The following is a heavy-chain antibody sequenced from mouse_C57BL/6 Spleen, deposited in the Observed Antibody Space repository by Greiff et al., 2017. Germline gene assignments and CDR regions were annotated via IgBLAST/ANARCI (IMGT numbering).Heavy chain of an antibody. Sequence: QVQLQQPGTELVKPGASVKLSCKASGYTFTSYWMHWVKQRPGQGLEWIGNINPSNGGTNYNEKFKSKATLTVDKSSSTAYMQLSSLTSEDSAVYYCARSGPRQPYLYAMDYWGQGTSVTVSS. CDR1: GYTFTSYW. CDR2: INPSNGGT. J-gene: IGHJ4*01. V-gene: IGHV1-53*01. D-gene: IGHD3-2*01. CDR3: ARSGPRQPYLYAMDY.